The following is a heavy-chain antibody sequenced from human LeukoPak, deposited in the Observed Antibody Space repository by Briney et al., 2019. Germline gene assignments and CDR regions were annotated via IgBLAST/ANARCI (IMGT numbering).Heavy chain of an antibody. V-gene: IGHV1-46*01. Sequence: VASVKVSCKASGYTFTSYYMHWVRQAPGQGLEWMGIINPSGGSTSYAQKFQGRVTMTRDMSTSTVYMELSSLISEDTAVYYCARGRYDSSGYYYFDYWGQGTLVTVSS. J-gene: IGHJ4*02. CDR1: GYTFTSYY. CDR2: INPSGGST. D-gene: IGHD3-22*01. CDR3: ARGRYDSSGYYYFDY.